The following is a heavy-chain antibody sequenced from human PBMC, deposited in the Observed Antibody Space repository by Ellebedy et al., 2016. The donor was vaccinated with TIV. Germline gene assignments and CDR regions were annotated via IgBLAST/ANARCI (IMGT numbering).Heavy chain of an antibody. D-gene: IGHD6-13*01. CDR3: ARLPSYSSSRTRIYWYFDL. CDR1: GYSFTSYW. V-gene: IGHV5-51*01. CDR2: ISPGGSDT. Sequence: GESLKISCKASGYSFTSYWIGWVRQMPGKGLEWMVIISPGGSDTRYSPSFQGQVTISVDKSITTAYLQWSSLKASDTAMYYCARLPSYSSSRTRIYWYFDLWGRGTLVTVSS. J-gene: IGHJ2*01.